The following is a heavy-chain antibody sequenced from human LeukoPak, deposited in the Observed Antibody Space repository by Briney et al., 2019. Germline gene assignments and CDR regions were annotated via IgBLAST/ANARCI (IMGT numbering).Heavy chain of an antibody. CDR2: ISGSGGST. CDR3: AKPIKWFGEPTDWFDP. D-gene: IGHD3-10*01. CDR1: GFTFSSYA. J-gene: IGHJ5*02. Sequence: GGSLRLSCAASGFTFSSYAMSWVRQAPGNGLEWVSAISGSGGSTYYADSVKGRFTISRDNSKNTLYLQMNSLRAEDTAVYYCAKPIKWFGEPTDWFDPWGQGTLVTVSS. V-gene: IGHV3-23*01.